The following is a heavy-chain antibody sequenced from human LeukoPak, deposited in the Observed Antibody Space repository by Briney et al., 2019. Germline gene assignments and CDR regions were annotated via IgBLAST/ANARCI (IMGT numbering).Heavy chain of an antibody. CDR1: GGSFSGYY. Sequence: SETLSLTCTFYGGSFSGYYWSSMRQPPGKGLECIGYIYYSGSTKYNPSLKSRVTISIDTSKIQFSLKLSSVTAADTAVYYCARASAFFRPPADWGQGTLVTVSS. D-gene: IGHD3-3*02. CDR2: IYYSGST. J-gene: IGHJ4*02. CDR3: ARASAFFRPPAD. V-gene: IGHV4-59*12.